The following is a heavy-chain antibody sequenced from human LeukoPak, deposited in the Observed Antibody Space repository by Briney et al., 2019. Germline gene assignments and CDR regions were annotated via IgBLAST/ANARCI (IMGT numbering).Heavy chain of an antibody. CDR1: GLTFGTSA. CDR2: VSFDGSNE. J-gene: IGHJ5*02. Sequence: PGESLRLSCADSGLTFGTSAMHWARMAPGKGLEWVAVVSFDGSNEKYADSVSGRFTISRDNSKKMLYLQMNSLSREDTAVYYCVRGVGYTLLSWGQGTLVTVSS. CDR3: VRGVGYTLLS. D-gene: IGHD1-1*01. V-gene: IGHV3-30-3*01.